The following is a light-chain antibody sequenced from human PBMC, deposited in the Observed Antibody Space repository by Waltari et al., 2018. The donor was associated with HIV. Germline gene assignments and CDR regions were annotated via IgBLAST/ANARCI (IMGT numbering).Light chain of an antibody. CDR2: GGS. Sequence: EIVLTQSPVTLSLHPWERATLSCRASQSVTSTYLAWYQHKPGQPPRLLMYGGSNRATDTPDRFSGRGSGTDFNLTISRLEPEDFAVYYCQQYDSSPEWTFGQGTKVEIK. CDR3: QQYDSSPEWT. J-gene: IGKJ1*01. CDR1: QSVTSTY. V-gene: IGKV3-20*01.